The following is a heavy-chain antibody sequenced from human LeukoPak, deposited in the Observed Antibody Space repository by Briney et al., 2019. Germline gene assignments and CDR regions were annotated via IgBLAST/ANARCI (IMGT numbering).Heavy chain of an antibody. Sequence: GGSLRLSCAASGFTFSSYAMSWVRQAQGKGGEWVSTLSGGGGTTYYADSVKGRFTISSDNSKNTLYLQMNSLRAEDTAVYYCAKGPSTYYYYGMDVWGQGTTVTVSS. V-gene: IGHV3-23*01. D-gene: IGHD5/OR15-5a*01. CDR1: GFTFSSYA. CDR2: LSGGGGTT. J-gene: IGHJ6*02. CDR3: AKGPSTYYYYGMDV.